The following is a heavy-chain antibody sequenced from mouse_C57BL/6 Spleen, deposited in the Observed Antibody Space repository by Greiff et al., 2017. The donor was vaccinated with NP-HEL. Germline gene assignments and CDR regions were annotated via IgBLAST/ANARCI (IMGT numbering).Heavy chain of an antibody. D-gene: IGHD2-4*01. CDR1: GYTFTDYN. Sequence: EVKLMESGPELVKPGASVKIPCKASGYTFTDYNMDWVKQSHGKSLEWIGDINPNNGGTIYNQKFKGKATLTVDKSSSTAYMELRSLTSEDTAVYYCARWAGDYDVPFDYWGQGTTLTVSS. J-gene: IGHJ2*01. CDR2: INPNNGGT. V-gene: IGHV1-18*01. CDR3: ARWAGDYDVPFDY.